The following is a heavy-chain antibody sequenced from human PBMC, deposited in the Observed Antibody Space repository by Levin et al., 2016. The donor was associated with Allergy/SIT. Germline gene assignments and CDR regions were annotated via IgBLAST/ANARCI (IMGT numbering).Heavy chain of an antibody. CDR2: ISGSGRST. V-gene: IGHV3-23*01. CDR1: GFSFSTYG. Sequence: GESLKISCAASGFSFSTYGIHWVRQAPGKGLDWVSAISGSGRSTDYADSVKGRFTVSRDNAKNTLYLQMNSLRAEDTAVYYCARDSYISGHYNGVDVWGQGTTVTVSS. CDR3: ARDSYISGHYNGVDV. J-gene: IGHJ6*02. D-gene: IGHD3-22*01.